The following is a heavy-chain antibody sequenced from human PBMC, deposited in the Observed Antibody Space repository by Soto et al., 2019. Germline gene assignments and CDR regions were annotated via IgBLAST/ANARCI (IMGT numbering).Heavy chain of an antibody. CDR1: GFSLSTMGVG. CDR3: AHIPRGYSYHFDY. V-gene: IGHV2-5*02. J-gene: IGHJ4*02. Sequence: QITLKESGPTLVKPTQTLTLTCTFSGFSLSTMGVGVGWIRQPPVKALEWLALIYWDDDEGYSPSLKSRLTVTKDNAKNQVVLTRTNMDLVDTATYYCAHIPRGYSYHFDYCGQGTLVTVSS. CDR2: IYWDDDE. D-gene: IGHD5-18*01.